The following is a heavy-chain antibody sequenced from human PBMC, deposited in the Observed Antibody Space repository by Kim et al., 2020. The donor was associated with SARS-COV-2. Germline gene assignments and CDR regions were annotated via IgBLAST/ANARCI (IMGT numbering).Heavy chain of an antibody. CDR2: ISSSGSTI. D-gene: IGHD4-17*01. J-gene: IGHJ3*02. V-gene: IGHV3-48*03. Sequence: GGSLRLSCAASGFTFSSYEMNWVRQAPGKGLEWVSYISSSGSTIYYADSVKGRFTISRDNAKNSLYLQMNSLRAEDTAVYYCARVWILRHAFDIWGQGTMVTVSS. CDR1: GFTFSSYE. CDR3: ARVWILRHAFDI.